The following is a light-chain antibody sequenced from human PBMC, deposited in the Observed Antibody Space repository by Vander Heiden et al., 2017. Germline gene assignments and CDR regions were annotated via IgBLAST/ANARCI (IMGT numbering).Light chain of an antibody. CDR1: SSNIGSNT. CDR3: AAWDDSLNGVV. V-gene: IGLV1-44*01. CDR2: SNK. J-gene: IGLJ2*01. Sequence: QSVLTQPPSASGTPGQRVTISCSGSSSNIGSNTVTWYQPLPGTAPKLLIYSNKQRPSGVPDRFSGSKSGTSASLAISGLQSEDEADYYCAAWDDSLNGVVFGGGTKLTVL.